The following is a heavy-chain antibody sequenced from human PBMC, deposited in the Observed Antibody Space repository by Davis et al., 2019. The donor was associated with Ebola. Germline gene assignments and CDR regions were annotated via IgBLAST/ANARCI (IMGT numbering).Heavy chain of an antibody. CDR1: GYSFTSYW. Sequence: GESLKISCKGSGYSFTSYWISWVRQMPGKGLEWMGRIDPSDSYTNYSPSFQGHVTISADKSISTAYLQWSSLKASDTAMYYCALEWSPPVWYYYYMDVWGKGTTVTVSS. J-gene: IGHJ6*03. CDR2: IDPSDSYT. D-gene: IGHD3-3*01. V-gene: IGHV5-10-1*01. CDR3: ALEWSPPVWYYYYMDV.